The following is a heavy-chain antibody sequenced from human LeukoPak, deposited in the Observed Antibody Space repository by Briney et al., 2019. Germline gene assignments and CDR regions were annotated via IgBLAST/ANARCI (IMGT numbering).Heavy chain of an antibody. D-gene: IGHD3-22*01. CDR3: AKDRGSGYHYFDY. Sequence: GGSLRLSCPVSGFTFSSYAMSWVRQAPGSGLEWVSVISTSGESAYYADSVKGLFTISRENSKNTLYLQMNSLRAEDKAVYYCAKDRGSGYHYFDYWGQGTLVTVSS. CDR1: GFTFSSYA. V-gene: IGHV3-23*01. CDR2: ISTSGESA. J-gene: IGHJ4*02.